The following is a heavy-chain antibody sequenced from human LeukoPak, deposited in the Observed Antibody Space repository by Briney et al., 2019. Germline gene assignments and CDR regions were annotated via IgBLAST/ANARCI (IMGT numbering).Heavy chain of an antibody. Sequence: ASVKVSCKASGYTFNTYGISWVRQAPGQGLEWMGWINTNNGNTNYAQKLQGRVTMTTDTSTSTAYMELRSLRSEDTAVYYCARASITGTLHWFDPWGQGTLVTVS. V-gene: IGHV1-18*01. J-gene: IGHJ5*02. CDR3: ARASITGTLHWFDP. CDR2: INTNNGNT. CDR1: GYTFNTYG. D-gene: IGHD1-20*01.